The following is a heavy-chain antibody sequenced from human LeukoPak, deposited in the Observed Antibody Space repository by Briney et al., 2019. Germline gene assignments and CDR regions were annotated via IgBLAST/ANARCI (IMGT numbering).Heavy chain of an antibody. CDR2: ISGSGGST. CDR3: AKGTSSIVGAPTGY. CDR1: RFTFSSYA. J-gene: IGHJ4*02. D-gene: IGHD1-26*01. Sequence: TGGSLRLSCAASRFTFSSYAMSWVRQAPGKGLEWVSAISGSGGSTYYADSVKGRFTISRDNSKNTLYLQMNSLRAEDTAVYYCAKGTSSIVGAPTGYWGQGTLVTVSS. V-gene: IGHV3-23*01.